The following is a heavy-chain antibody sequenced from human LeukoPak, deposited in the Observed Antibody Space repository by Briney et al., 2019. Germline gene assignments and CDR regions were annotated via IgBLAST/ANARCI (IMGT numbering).Heavy chain of an antibody. Sequence: GASVKVSCKASGYTFTSYAMNWVRPAPGQGLEWMGWINTNTGNPTYAQGFTGRFVFSLDTSVSTAYLQISSLKAEDTAVYYCARVGVERYFDWLCPLDYWGQGTLVTVSS. J-gene: IGHJ4*02. CDR3: ARVGVERYFDWLCPLDY. D-gene: IGHD3-9*01. V-gene: IGHV7-4-1*02. CDR1: GYTFTSYA. CDR2: INTNTGNP.